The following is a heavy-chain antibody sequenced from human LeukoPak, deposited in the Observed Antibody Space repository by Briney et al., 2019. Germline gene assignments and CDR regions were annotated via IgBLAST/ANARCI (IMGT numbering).Heavy chain of an antibody. Sequence: GASVKVSCKASGGTFSSYAISWVRQATGQGLEWMGWMNPNSGNTGYAQKFQGRVTITRNTSISTAYMELSSLRSEDTAVYYCARGPARGYNWFDPWGQGTLVTVSS. CDR2: MNPNSGNT. J-gene: IGHJ5*02. CDR3: ARGPARGYNWFDP. CDR1: GGTFSSYA. V-gene: IGHV1-8*03. D-gene: IGHD6-6*01.